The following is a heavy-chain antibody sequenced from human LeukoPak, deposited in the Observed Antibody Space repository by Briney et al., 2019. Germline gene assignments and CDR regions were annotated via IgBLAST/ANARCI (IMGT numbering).Heavy chain of an antibody. V-gene: IGHV4-34*01. D-gene: IGHD3-22*01. Sequence: SETLSLTCAVYGGSFSGYYWSWIRQPPGKGLEWIGEINHSGSTNYNPSLKSRVTISVDTSKNQFSLKLSSVTAADTAVYYCARGALYYYDSSGHYYPYYFDYWGQGTLVTVSS. CDR1: GGSFSGYY. J-gene: IGHJ4*02. CDR3: ARGALYYYDSSGHYYPYYFDY. CDR2: INHSGST.